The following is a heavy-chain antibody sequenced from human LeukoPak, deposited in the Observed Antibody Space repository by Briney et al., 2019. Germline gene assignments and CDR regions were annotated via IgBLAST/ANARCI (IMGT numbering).Heavy chain of an antibody. CDR2: ISFDGVYK. J-gene: IGHJ6*03. Sequence: GGSLRLSCEASGFTFGRYGMHWVRQSPGKGLEWVALISFDGVYKYFGDSVKGRFTISRDDSKNTLHLQMNSLRVEDTAVYYCARAHRIWSQYSLFYYYYMDVWGKGTTVTVSS. D-gene: IGHD3-3*01. CDR3: ARAHRIWSQYSLFYYYYMDV. CDR1: GFTFGRYG. V-gene: IGHV3-30*12.